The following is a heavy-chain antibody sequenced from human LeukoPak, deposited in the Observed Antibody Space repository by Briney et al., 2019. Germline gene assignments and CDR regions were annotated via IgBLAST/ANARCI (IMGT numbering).Heavy chain of an antibody. CDR2: ISGSGNTT. V-gene: IGHV3-23*01. D-gene: IGHD3-10*01. J-gene: IGHJ6*02. Sequence: GGSLRLSCAASGFTFSSFSMSWVRLAPGKGLEWVSTISGSGNTTFYADFVRGRFTTSRDNSKNTLDLQMNSLRVEDTAVYYCAKERALLWFGQFSRGCMDVWGQGTTVSVSS. CDR1: GFTFSSFS. CDR3: AKERALLWFGQFSRGCMDV.